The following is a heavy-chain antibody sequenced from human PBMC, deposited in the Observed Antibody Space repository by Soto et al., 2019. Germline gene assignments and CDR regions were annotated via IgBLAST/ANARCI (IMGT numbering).Heavy chain of an antibody. CDR2: IYWDDDK. CDR1: GFSLNNDGVG. V-gene: IGHV2-5*02. CDR3: APIRFYSGLGSFDP. Sequence: QITLKESGPALVKPTQTLTLTCTFSGFSLNNDGVGVGWIRQPPGKALEWLALIYWDDDKRYTPSLKSRLTFTKDTSKNQGVLTMTNMDPVDTATYYCAPIRFYSGLGSFDPWGQGTLVTVSS. D-gene: IGHD3-10*01. J-gene: IGHJ5*02.